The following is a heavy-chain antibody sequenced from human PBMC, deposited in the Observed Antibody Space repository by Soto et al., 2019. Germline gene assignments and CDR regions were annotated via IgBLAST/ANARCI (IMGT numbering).Heavy chain of an antibody. J-gene: IGHJ4*02. CDR1: CGSLISHSYY. CDR2: IYYSGST. V-gene: IGHV4-61*01. CDR3: ARAGYYGSGSYDY. D-gene: IGHD3-10*01. Sequence: SETPSLARPGSCGSLISHSYYWDWVRQSPAKGLEWIGYIYYSGSTNYNPSLKSRVTISVDTSKNQFSLKLNSVTAADTAVYYCARAGYYGSGSYDYWGQGTLVTVSS.